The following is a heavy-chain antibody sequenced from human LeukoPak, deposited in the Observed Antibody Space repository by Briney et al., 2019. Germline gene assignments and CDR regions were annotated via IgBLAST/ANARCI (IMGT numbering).Heavy chain of an antibody. CDR2: INPNSGGT. D-gene: IGHD4-17*01. CDR3: SREGDYGDYGRLWYFGL. CDR1: GYTFTGYF. V-gene: IGHV1-2*02. Sequence: GASVKVSCKTSGYTFTGYFMHWVRQAPGQGLEWMGWINPNSGGTNYAQKFQGRVTMTRDTSISTAYMGLTRLRSDDTAMYYCSREGDYGDYGRLWYFGLWGRGTLVTVSS. J-gene: IGHJ2*01.